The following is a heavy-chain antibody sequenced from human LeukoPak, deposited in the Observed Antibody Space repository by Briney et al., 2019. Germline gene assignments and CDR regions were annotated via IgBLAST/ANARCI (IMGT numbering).Heavy chain of an antibody. Sequence: SETLSLTCTVSGGSISSSGYYWSWIRQPPGKGLEWIGTIYYSGSAYYNPSLKTQVTISVDTSKNQFSLKLSSVTAADTAVYFCARGSQVDDFWSRYRAPLDYWGQGTLVTVS. CDR2: IYYSGSA. CDR1: GGSISSSGYY. CDR3: ARGSQVDDFWSRYRAPLDY. J-gene: IGHJ4*02. D-gene: IGHD3-3*01. V-gene: IGHV4-39*01.